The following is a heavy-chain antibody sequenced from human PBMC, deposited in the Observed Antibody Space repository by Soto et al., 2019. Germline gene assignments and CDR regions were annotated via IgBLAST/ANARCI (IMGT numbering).Heavy chain of an antibody. CDR1: GYTFTSYY. V-gene: IGHV1-46*01. D-gene: IGHD4-4*01. CDR3: ARGGLTTVSGNWFDP. Sequence: GASVKVSCKASGYTFTSYYMHWVRQAPGQGLEWMGIINPSGGSTSYAQKFQGRVTMTRDTSTSTVYMELSSLRSEDTAVYYCARGGLTTVSGNWFDPWGQGTLVTVSS. J-gene: IGHJ5*02. CDR2: INPSGGST.